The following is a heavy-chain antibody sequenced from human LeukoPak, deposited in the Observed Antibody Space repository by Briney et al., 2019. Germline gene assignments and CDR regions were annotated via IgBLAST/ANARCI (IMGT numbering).Heavy chain of an antibody. V-gene: IGHV4-4*07. CDR2: IYSSGSN. J-gene: IGHJ4*02. D-gene: IGHD5-12*01. CDR3: AREPTSGREPTSGRPLDY. CDR1: GGSISGYF. Sequence: PSETLSLTCTVSGGSISGYFWSWIRQPAGKGLEWIGRIYSSGSNNYNPSLKSQVTMSLDTSKNHLSLNLSSVTAADTAVYYCAREPTSGREPTSGRPLDYWGQGTLVTVSS.